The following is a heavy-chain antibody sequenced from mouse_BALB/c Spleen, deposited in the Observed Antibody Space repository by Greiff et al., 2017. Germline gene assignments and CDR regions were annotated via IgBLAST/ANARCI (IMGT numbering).Heavy chain of an antibody. J-gene: IGHJ4*01. CDR1: GYSITSDYA. CDR2: ISYSGST. Sequence: EVKLVESGPGLVKPSQSLSLTCTVTGYSITSDYAWNWIRQFPGNKLEWMGYISYSGSTSYNPSLKSRISITRDTSKNQFFLQLNSVTTEDTATYYCARHYGSSYDYAMDYWGQGTSVTVSS. CDR3: ARHYGSSYDYAMDY. V-gene: IGHV3-2*02. D-gene: IGHD1-1*01.